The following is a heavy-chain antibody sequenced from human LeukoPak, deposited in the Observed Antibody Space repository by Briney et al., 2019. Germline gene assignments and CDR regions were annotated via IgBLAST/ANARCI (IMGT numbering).Heavy chain of an antibody. CDR1: GFTFRNYG. CDR3: AKDPLMTMFGGAIAPLADYTDV. Sequence: PGRSLSLTCAASGFTFRNYGMHWVRQAPGKGLEWVAAIWYDASNKQYADSVKGRSTISRDNSKKTLDLHMKSLGAEDTAVYYCAKDPLMTMFGGAIAPLADYTDVWGKGTTVTVSS. J-gene: IGHJ6*03. V-gene: IGHV3-33*06. D-gene: IGHD3-16*02. CDR2: IWYDASNK.